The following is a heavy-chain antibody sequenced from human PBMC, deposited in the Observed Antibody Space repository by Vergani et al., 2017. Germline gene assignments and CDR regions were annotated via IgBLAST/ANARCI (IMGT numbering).Heavy chain of an antibody. Sequence: QVQLVQSGAEVKKPGSSVKVSCKASGGTFSSYTISWVRQAPGQGLEWMGRIIPILGIANYAQKFQGRVTITADKSTSTAYMELSSLRSDDTAVYYCARGSVAAAGTYYYYVMDVWGQGTTVTVSS. V-gene: IGHV1-69*02. CDR1: GGTFSSYT. J-gene: IGHJ6*02. CDR2: IIPILGIA. CDR3: ARGSVAAAGTYYYYVMDV. D-gene: IGHD6-13*01.